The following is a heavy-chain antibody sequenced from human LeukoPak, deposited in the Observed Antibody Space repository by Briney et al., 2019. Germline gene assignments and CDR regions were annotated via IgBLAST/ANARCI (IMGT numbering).Heavy chain of an antibody. J-gene: IGHJ1*01. CDR2: ISGSGGST. CDR1: GFTFSSYA. Sequence: GGSLRLSCAASGFTFSSYAMSWVRQAPGKGLEWVSAISGSGGSTYYADSVKGRFTISRDNSKNTLYLQMNSLRAEDTAVYYCAKDEDIAVVPAAEYFQHWGQGTLVTVSS. D-gene: IGHD2-2*01. V-gene: IGHV3-23*01. CDR3: AKDEDIAVVPAAEYFQH.